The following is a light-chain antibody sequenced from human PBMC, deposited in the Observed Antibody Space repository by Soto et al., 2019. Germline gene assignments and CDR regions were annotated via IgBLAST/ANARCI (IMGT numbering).Light chain of an antibody. Sequence: TQSAATLSVSTGERATLSCRASQTLRGRYLACDQQKPGQAPRLLIYGASTRATGIPDRFSGSGSGTDFTLTISRLEPEDFAVYYCQQYDTSPRTVGQGT. CDR3: QQYDTSPRT. CDR1: QTLRGRY. V-gene: IGKV3-20*01. J-gene: IGKJ1*01. CDR2: GAS.